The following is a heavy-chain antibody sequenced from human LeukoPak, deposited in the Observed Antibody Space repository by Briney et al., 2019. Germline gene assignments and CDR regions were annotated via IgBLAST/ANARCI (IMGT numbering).Heavy chain of an antibody. Sequence: PGGSLRLSCAASGFTFSSYEMNWVRQAPGKGLEWVSYISSSGSTIYYADSVKGRSTISRDNSENTLYLQMNSLRAEDTAVYYCSTSRPLQSFDCWGQGTLVTVSS. CDR1: GFTFSSYE. J-gene: IGHJ4*02. CDR2: ISSSGSTI. D-gene: IGHD4-11*01. CDR3: STSRPLQSFDC. V-gene: IGHV3-48*03.